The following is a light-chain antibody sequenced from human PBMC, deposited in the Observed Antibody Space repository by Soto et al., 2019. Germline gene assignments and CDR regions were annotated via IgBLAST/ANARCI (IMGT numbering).Light chain of an antibody. V-gene: IGKV3-20*01. Sequence: EIVLTQSPGTLSLSPGERATLSCRASQSISSSYLAWYQQKPGQAPRLLVYGASSRATGIADRFSGSGSGTDFTLTISRLEPEDFAVYYCQQYGSSRTVGQGTKVDI. CDR1: QSISSSY. CDR3: QQYGSSRT. CDR2: GAS. J-gene: IGKJ1*01.